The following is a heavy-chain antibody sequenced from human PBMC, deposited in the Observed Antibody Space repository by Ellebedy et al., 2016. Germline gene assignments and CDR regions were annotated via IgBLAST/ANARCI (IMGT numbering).Heavy chain of an antibody. CDR1: GFNFKNYW. CDR3: ARDLRVTDSDAFDL. J-gene: IGHJ3*01. Sequence: GESLKISXAASGFNFKNYWMTWVRQAPGRGLEWVANINKDGSEKYYVDSVKGRFTISRDNAMNSLDLQMNSLRTEDTAVYFCARDLRVTDSDAFDLWGQGTLVTVSS. V-gene: IGHV3-7*01. CDR2: INKDGSEK.